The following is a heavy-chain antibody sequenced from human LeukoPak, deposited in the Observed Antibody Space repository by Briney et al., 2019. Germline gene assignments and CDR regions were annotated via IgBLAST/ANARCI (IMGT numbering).Heavy chain of an antibody. CDR1: RFTVSSNY. V-gene: IGHV3-66*04. CDR2: IYSGGST. CDR3: ARPQTTASWDAFDI. Sequence: GGSLRLSCAASRFTVSSNYMSWVRQAPGKGLEWVSVIYSGGSTYYADSVKGRFTISRDNSKNTLYLQMNSLRAEDTAVYYCARPQTTASWDAFDIWGQGTMVTVSS. D-gene: IGHD4-17*01. J-gene: IGHJ3*02.